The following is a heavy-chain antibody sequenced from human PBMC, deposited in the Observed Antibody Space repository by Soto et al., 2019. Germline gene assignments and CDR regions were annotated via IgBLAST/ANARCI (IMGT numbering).Heavy chain of an antibody. V-gene: IGHV3-23*01. CDR2: IGTSGAGT. CDR1: GFIFGNDD. CDR3: VRHAKLTSVTANVGYYYGLDI. Sequence: EVQLLESGGGLVQPGGSLRLSCAASGFIFGNDDMSWVRLAPGKGLEWVSVIGTSGAGTYYADSVKGRFTISRDNSKDTVYLQMSSLRAEDTALYMCVRHAKLTSVTANVGYYYGLDIWGPGTTVTISS. D-gene: IGHD4-4*01. J-gene: IGHJ6*02.